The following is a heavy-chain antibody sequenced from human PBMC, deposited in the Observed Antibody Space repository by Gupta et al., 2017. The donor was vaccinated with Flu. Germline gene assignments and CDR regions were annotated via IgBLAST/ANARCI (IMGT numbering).Heavy chain of an antibody. CDR1: VFTFSFYE. CDR2: MSSSSNV. V-gene: IGHV3-48*03. CDR3: ARGHWDY. Sequence: EVQLVESGGGLVQPGGSLSLSCAASVFTFSFYEMNWVRQAPGKGLEWFSFMSSSSNVYYADSGKGRFTISRDNAKNSLYLQMNSLRAEDKAVYYCARGHWDYWGQGTLVTFSS. J-gene: IGHJ4*02.